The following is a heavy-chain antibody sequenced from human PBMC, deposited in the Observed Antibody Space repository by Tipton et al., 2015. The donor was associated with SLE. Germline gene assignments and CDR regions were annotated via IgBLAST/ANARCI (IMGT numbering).Heavy chain of an antibody. CDR3: ARGKGTYCSGGSCYGN. CDR1: GGSISSGGYY. CDR2: IYYSGST. J-gene: IGHJ4*02. D-gene: IGHD2-15*01. V-gene: IGHV4-31*03. Sequence: TLSLTCTVSGGSISSGGYYWSWIRQHPGKGLEWIGYIYYSGSTYYNPSLKSRVTISVDTSKNQFSLKLSSVTAADTAVYYCARGKGTYCSGGSCYGNWDQGTLVTVSS.